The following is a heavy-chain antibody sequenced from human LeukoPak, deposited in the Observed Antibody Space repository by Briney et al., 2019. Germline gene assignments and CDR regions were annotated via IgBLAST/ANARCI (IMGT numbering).Heavy chain of an antibody. CDR2: IKQDGSEK. D-gene: IGHD3-22*01. Sequence: HSGGSLRLSCAASGFTFSSYGMHWVRQAPGKGLEWVANIKQDGSEKYYVDSVKGRFTISRDNAKNSLYLQMNSLRAEDTAVYYCARHPSITMIVGFQHWGQGTLVTVSS. CDR3: ARHPSITMIVGFQH. CDR1: GFTFSSYG. J-gene: IGHJ1*01. V-gene: IGHV3-7*01.